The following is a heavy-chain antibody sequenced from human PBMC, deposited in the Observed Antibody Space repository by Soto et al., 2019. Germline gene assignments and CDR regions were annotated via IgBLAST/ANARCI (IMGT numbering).Heavy chain of an antibody. V-gene: IGHV6-1*01. Sequence: PSQTLSLTCAISGYSVSSNSAAWNWIRQSPSRVLEWLGRTYYRSKWYNDYAVSVKSRITINPDTSKNQFSLQLNSVTPEDTAVYYCARDEPPFSWQQLEPGWFDHRGEGPLLTVSS. J-gene: IGHJ5*02. D-gene: IGHD6-13*01. CDR1: GYSVSSNSAA. CDR2: TYYRSKWYN. CDR3: ARDEPPFSWQQLEPGWFDH.